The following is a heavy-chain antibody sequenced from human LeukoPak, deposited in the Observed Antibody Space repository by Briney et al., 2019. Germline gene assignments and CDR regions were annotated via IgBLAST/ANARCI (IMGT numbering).Heavy chain of an antibody. CDR1: GFTFSSYW. Sequence: GGSLRLSCAASGFTFSSYWMSWVRQAPGKGLEWVANIKQDGSEKYYVDSVKGRFTISRDNAKNSLYLQMNSLRAEDTAVYYCAKDLPAAYFDYWGQGTLVTVSS. J-gene: IGHJ4*02. CDR3: AKDLPAAYFDY. V-gene: IGHV3-7*01. CDR2: IKQDGSEK. D-gene: IGHD2-2*01.